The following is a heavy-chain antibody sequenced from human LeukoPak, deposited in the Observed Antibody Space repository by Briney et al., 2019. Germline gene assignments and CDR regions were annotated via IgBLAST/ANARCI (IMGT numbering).Heavy chain of an antibody. CDR3: AKGCGGNCYPPSY. V-gene: IGHV3-23*01. J-gene: IGHJ1*01. CDR2: ISGSGGST. Sequence: GGSLRLSCAASGFTFTTYAMTWVRQAPGKGLEWVSAISGSGGSTYYADSVKGRFTISRDNSKNTLYLQMNSLRAEDTAVYYCAKGCGGNCYPPSYWGQGTLVTVSS. CDR1: GFTFTTYA. D-gene: IGHD2-15*01.